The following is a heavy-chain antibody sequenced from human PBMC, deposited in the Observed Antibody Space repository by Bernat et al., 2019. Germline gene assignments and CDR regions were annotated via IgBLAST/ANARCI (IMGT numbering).Heavy chain of an antibody. J-gene: IGHJ5*02. CDR1: GFTFSRYW. CDR3: ARDGGNYWGWFDP. Sequence: EVQLVESGGGLVQPGGSLRLSCAASGFTFSRYWMHWVRQAPGKGLVWVSRINSDGSSTSYADSVKGRFTSTRDNAKNTVYLQMNSLRAEDTAVYYCARDGGNYWGWFDPWGQGTLVTVSS. V-gene: IGHV3-74*01. CDR2: INSDGSST. D-gene: IGHD1-26*01.